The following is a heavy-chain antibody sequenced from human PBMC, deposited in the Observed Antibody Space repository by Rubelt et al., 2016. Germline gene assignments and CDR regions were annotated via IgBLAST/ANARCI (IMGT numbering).Heavy chain of an antibody. J-gene: IGHJ5*02. CDR2: INHSGST. CDR1: GGSFSGYY. CDR3: ASSSGGLNWFDP. V-gene: IGHV4-34*01. D-gene: IGHD3-10*01. Sequence: QVQLQQWGAGLLKPSETLSLTCAVYGGSFSGYYWSWIRQPPGKGLEWIGEINHSGSTNYNPSRKSRVTISVDTAKSQFSLKLSSVTAADTAVYYWASSSGGLNWFDPWGQGTLVTVSS.